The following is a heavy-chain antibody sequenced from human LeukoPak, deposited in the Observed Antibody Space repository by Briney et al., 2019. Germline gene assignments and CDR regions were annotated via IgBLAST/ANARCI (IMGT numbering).Heavy chain of an antibody. CDR3: ARQRAIAAADPVPDCFDY. Sequence: PSETLSLTCTVSGGSISSGGYFWSWIRQPPGKGLEWIGYVYYSGSTNYNPSLKSRVTISVDTSKKQFSLKLNSVTAADTAVYYCARQRAIAAADPVPDCFDYWGQGSLVTVSS. CDR2: VYYSGST. J-gene: IGHJ4*02. V-gene: IGHV4-61*08. D-gene: IGHD6-13*01. CDR1: GGSISSGGYF.